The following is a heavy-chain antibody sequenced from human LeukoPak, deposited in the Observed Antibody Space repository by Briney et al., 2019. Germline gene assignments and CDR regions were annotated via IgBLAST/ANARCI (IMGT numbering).Heavy chain of an antibody. J-gene: IGHJ4*02. V-gene: IGHV3-20*04. CDR2: INWNGGST. CDR3: AREMDDYGDYVFDY. Sequence: GGSLRLSCAASGFTFDDYGMSWVRQAPGKGLEWVSGINWNGGSTGYADSVKGRFTISRDNAKNSLYLQMNSLRAEDTAVYYCAREMDDYGDYVFDYWGQGTLVTVSS. CDR1: GFTFDDYG. D-gene: IGHD4-17*01.